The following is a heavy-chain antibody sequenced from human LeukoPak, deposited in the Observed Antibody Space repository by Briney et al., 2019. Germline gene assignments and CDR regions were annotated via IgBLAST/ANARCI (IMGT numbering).Heavy chain of an antibody. CDR1: GYSISSGYY. CDR3: ARGQDSGRYYGIIDY. Sequence: SETLSLTCTVSGYSISSGYYWGWIRQPPGKGLEWIGSIYHSGSTYYNPSLKSRVTISVDTSKNQFSLKLSSVTAADTAVYYCARGQDSGRYYGIIDYWGQGTLVTVSS. V-gene: IGHV4-38-2*02. D-gene: IGHD1-26*01. CDR2: IYHSGST. J-gene: IGHJ4*02.